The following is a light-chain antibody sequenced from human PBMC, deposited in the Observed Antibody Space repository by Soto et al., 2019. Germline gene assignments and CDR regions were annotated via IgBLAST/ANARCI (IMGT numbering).Light chain of an antibody. CDR2: KVS. V-gene: IGKV2-30*01. CDR3: MQSKAWPWA. CDR1: QSLVYSDGDTY. Sequence: EAVMTQSPLFLPVTLGQPASISCRSSQSLVYSDGDTYLSWFHQRPGQSPRRLIYKVSNRDSGVPDRFSGSGSATDFTLKISRVEAEDVGVYYGMQSKAWPWAFGQGTKVEIK. J-gene: IGKJ1*01.